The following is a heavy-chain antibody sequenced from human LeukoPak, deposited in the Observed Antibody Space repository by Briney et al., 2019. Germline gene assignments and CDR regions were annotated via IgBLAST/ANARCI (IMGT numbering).Heavy chain of an antibody. J-gene: IGHJ4*02. D-gene: IGHD5-18*01. CDR1: GGSISSSSYY. CDR2: IYYSGST. Sequence: SETLSLTCTVSGGSISSSSYYWGWIRQPPGKGLEWIGSIYYSGSTYYNPSLKSRVTISVDTSKNQFSLKLSSVTAADTAVYYCARGETMVTSCAYWGQGTLVTVSS. V-gene: IGHV4-39*07. CDR3: ARGETMVTSCAY.